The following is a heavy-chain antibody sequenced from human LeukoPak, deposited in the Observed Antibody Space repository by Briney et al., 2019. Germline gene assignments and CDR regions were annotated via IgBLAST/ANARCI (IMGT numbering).Heavy chain of an antibody. CDR3: ARGGDYGDYDLDY. D-gene: IGHD4-17*01. V-gene: IGHV3-23*01. Sequence: GGSLRLSCAASGFTFSNYAMNWVRQAPGKGLEWVSTIGSSGGSTYYADSVKGRFTISRDNSKNTLYLQMNSLRAEDTAVYYCARGGDYGDYDLDYWGQGTLVTVSS. CDR2: IGSSGGST. J-gene: IGHJ4*02. CDR1: GFTFSNYA.